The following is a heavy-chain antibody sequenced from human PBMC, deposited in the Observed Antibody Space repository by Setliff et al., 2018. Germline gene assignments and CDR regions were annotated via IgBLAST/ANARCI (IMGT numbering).Heavy chain of an antibody. Sequence: SETLSLTCTVAGGSISSYYWSWIRQPAGKGLEWLGRIYTSGSPNYNPPLKSRVTMSVDTSKTQFSLKLSSVTAAATAVYYCARGQRYCSCGSCYYYMDVWGKGTTFTVSS. V-gene: IGHV4-4*07. CDR3: ARGQRYCSCGSCYYYMDV. D-gene: IGHD2-15*01. J-gene: IGHJ6*03. CDR1: GGSISSYY. CDR2: IYTSGSP.